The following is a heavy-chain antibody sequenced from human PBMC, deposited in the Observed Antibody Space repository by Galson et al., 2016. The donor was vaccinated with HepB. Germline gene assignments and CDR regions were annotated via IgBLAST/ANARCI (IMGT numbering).Heavy chain of an antibody. CDR3: ARGKRGVYGSGSANWFYP. CDR2: INHSGTP. Sequence: ETLSLTCAVSGGSFSGYCWSWIRQPPGKGLEWLGEINHSGTPNYNPSLKSRTTISMNMSRIEFSLRLTSVTAADTAVYYCARGKRGVYGSGSANWFYPWGQGTLVTVSS. CDR1: GGSFSGYC. V-gene: IGHV4-34*01. J-gene: IGHJ5*02. D-gene: IGHD3-10*01.